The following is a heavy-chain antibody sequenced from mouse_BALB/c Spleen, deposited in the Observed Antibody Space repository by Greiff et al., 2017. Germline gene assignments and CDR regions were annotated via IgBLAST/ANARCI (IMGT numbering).Heavy chain of an antibody. CDR3: ARRNRGSSYDYYAMDY. CDR1: GYTFSSYW. J-gene: IGHJ4*01. D-gene: IGHD1-1*01. CDR2: ILPGSGST. V-gene: IGHV1-9*01. Sequence: QVQLQQSGPELVKPGASVKISCKATGYTFSSYWIEWVKQRPGHGLEWIGEILPGSGSTNYNEKFKGKATFTADTSSNTAYMQLSSLTSEDSAVYYCARRNRGSSYDYYAMDYWGQGTSVTVSS.